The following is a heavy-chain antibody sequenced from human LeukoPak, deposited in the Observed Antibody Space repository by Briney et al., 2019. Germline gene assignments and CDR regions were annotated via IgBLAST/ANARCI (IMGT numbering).Heavy chain of an antibody. V-gene: IGHV1-69*05. CDR2: IIPIFGTA. D-gene: IGHD3-10*01. CDR3: ARARLRFRGATLYGY. CDR1: GGTFSSYA. J-gene: IGHJ4*02. Sequence: ASVKVSCKASGGTFSSYAISWVRQAPGQGLEWMGGIIPIFGTANYAQKFQGRVTMTRNTSISTAYMELSSLRSEDTAVYYCARARLRFRGATLYGYWGQGTLVTVSS.